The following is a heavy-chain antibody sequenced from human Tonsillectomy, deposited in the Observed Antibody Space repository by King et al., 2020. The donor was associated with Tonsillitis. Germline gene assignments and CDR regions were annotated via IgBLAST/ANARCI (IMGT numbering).Heavy chain of an antibody. CDR2: INQDVSEK. J-gene: IGHJ4*02. CDR3: ARESWGVDDC. V-gene: IGHV3-7*04. CDR1: GFTFSSYW. Sequence: VQLVESGGGLVQPGGSLRLSCAVSGFTFSSYWMSWFRQAPGKGLEWVANINQDVSEKYYVDSVKGIFTMSRDNAKKSLYMQMRSLRDEDTAVYYCARESWGVDDCWGQGTLVTVSS. D-gene: IGHD3-16*01.